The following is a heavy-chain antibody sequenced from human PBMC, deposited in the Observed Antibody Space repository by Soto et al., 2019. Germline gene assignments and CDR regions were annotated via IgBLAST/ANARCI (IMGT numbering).Heavy chain of an antibody. Sequence: SETLSLTCTVSGGSISSYYWSWIRQPPGKGLEWIGYIYYSGSTNYNPSLKSRVTISVDTSKNQFSLKLSSVTAADTAVYYCARVGYYYGSGSYSPGWFDPWGQGTLVTVSS. D-gene: IGHD3-10*01. J-gene: IGHJ5*02. V-gene: IGHV4-59*01. CDR3: ARVGYYYGSGSYSPGWFDP. CDR1: GGSISSYY. CDR2: IYYSGST.